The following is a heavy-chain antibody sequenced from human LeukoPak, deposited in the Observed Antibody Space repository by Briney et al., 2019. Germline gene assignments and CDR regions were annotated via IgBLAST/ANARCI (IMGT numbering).Heavy chain of an antibody. CDR1: GFTFSSYD. J-gene: IGHJ4*02. CDR3: ANFFRPAAIRDYFDY. Sequence: PGGSLRLSCAASGFTFSSYDMYWVRQATGKGLEWVSAIGTAGDTYYPGSVKGRFTISRDNSKNTLYLQMNSLRAEDTAVYYCANFFRPAAIRDYFDYWGQGTLVTVSS. CDR2: IGTAGDT. V-gene: IGHV3-13*01. D-gene: IGHD2-2*02.